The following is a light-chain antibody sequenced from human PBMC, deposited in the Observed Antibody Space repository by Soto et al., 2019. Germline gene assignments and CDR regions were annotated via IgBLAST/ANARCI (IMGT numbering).Light chain of an antibody. CDR2: EGT. Sequence: QSALTQPASVSGSPGQSITISCTGTSSDVGSYNFVSWYQQHPGKAPKLMIYEGTKRPSGASNRFSGSKSGNSASLTISGLQAEDEGDYYCCSYAGSYTIIFGGGTKVTVL. V-gene: IGLV2-23*01. J-gene: IGLJ2*01. CDR3: CSYAGSYTII. CDR1: SSDVGSYNF.